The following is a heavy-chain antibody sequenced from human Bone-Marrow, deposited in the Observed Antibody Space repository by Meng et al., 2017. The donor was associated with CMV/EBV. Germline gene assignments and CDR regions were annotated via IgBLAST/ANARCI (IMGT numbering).Heavy chain of an antibody. D-gene: IGHD2-2*01. V-gene: IGHV1-2*02. J-gene: IGHJ4*02. Sequence: ASVKVSCKASGYTFTGYYMHWVRQAPGQGLEWMGWINPNSGGTNYAQKFQGRVTMTRDTSISTAYMELSRLRSDDTAVYYCARVRKKSDSTSLSYFDYWGQGPLVTVYS. CDR1: GYTFTGYY. CDR2: INPNSGGT. CDR3: ARVRKKSDSTSLSYFDY.